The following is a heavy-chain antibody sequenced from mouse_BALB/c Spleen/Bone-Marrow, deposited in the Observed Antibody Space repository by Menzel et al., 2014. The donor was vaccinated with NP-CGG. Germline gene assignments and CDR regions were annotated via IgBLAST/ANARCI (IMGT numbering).Heavy chain of an antibody. J-gene: IGHJ2*01. CDR2: IDTSDTYT. V-gene: IGHV1-69*01. Sequence: VQLQQSGAELVMPGASVKMSCKASGYTFTDCWMHWVKQRPGQGLEWIGAIDTSDTYTNYNQKFKGKATLTVDESSSTAYMQLSSLTSEDSAVYFCTRGWDGYYFYYWGQGTTLTVSS. CDR1: GYTFTDCW. CDR3: TRGWDGYYFYY. D-gene: IGHD4-1*01.